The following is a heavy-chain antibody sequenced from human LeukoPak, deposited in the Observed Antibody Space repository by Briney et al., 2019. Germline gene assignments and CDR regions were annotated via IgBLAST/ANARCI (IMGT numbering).Heavy chain of an antibody. CDR2: INTDATYT. CDR3: AKDMTGPDDS. J-gene: IGHJ4*02. D-gene: IGHD3-16*01. Sequence: GGGLRLSCAASGVPFSVYWVHSVRHAPGEGLVWVSRINTDATYTSYADSVKGRFTISRDNTQNTLFLQMTSLRVEEKAVYNCAKDMTGPDDSWGAGALVTVSS. CDR1: GVPFSVYW. V-gene: IGHV3-74*01.